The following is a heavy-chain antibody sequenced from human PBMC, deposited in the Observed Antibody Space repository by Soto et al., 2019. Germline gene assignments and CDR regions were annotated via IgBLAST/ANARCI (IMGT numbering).Heavy chain of an antibody. CDR2: IDNSGST. V-gene: IGHV4-4*07. CDR3: ARGGQDFWSGPFDY. CDR1: GGSISNYF. Sequence: SETLSLTCTVSGGSISNYFCNWIRQPAGKGLEWIGRIDNSGSTNYNPSLKSRITMSADTSRNQFSLKSNSVTAADTAVYYCARGGQDFWSGPFDYWGQGALVTVSS. J-gene: IGHJ4*02. D-gene: IGHD3-3*01.